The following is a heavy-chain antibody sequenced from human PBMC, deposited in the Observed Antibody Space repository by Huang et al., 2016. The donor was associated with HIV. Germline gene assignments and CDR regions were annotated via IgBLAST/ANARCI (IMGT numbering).Heavy chain of an antibody. D-gene: IGHD3-22*01. CDR2: INSDGSRS. CDR1: GFTFSSYW. J-gene: IGHJ4*02. V-gene: IGHV3-74*01. Sequence: EVQLVESGGGLVQPGGSLRLSCAASGFTFSSYWMHWGRKAPGKGLVWGSRINSDGSRSGDADSVKGRFTSSRDNAKNTLYQQMNSLRAEDTAVYYCVRDPRIQSWLNYFDYWGQGTLVSVSS. CDR3: VRDPRIQSWLNYFDY.